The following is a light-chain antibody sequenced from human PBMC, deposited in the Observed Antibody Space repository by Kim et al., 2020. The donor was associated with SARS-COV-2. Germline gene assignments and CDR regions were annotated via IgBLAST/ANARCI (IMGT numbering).Light chain of an antibody. CDR2: GKD. CDR1: SLRSYY. V-gene: IGLV3-19*01. CDR3: NSRDSNDYVV. Sequence: VALGQTVRITCQGDSLRSYYATWYQQKPGQAPKVVIYGKDTRPSGVPDRFSGSSSGNTAYLTITGTQAGDEADYYCNSRDSNDYVVFGGGTKVTVL. J-gene: IGLJ2*01.